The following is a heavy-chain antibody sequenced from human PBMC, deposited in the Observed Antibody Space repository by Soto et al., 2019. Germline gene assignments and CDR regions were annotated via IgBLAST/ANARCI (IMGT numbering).Heavy chain of an antibody. CDR2: VSYDGSSE. CDR1: GFTFSDYG. CDR3: AKAGYRTRGNCYDYYRYGMDV. V-gene: IGHV3-30*18. D-gene: IGHD3-10*01. Sequence: VQMEESGGGVVQPGRSLRLTCAVSGFTFSDYGMHWVRQAPRKGLEWVAVVSYDGSSEFYADSVKGRFTISRDNSKNTLHLQMNSLRPEDTAVYYCAKAGYRTRGNCYDYYRYGMDVWGQGTAVTVSS. J-gene: IGHJ6*02.